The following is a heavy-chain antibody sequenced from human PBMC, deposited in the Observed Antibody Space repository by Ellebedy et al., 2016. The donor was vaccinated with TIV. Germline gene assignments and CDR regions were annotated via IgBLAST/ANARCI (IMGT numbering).Heavy chain of an antibody. Sequence: PGGSLRLSCAASGFTFSSYGMNWVRQAPGKGLEWVSSVSRRSTFIDYADSVKGRFTIPRDSAKNSLYLQLNNLRAEDTAVYYCARDGEAGGTSSSLDYWGQGTLVIVSS. CDR1: GFTFSSYG. D-gene: IGHD2-8*02. CDR2: VSRRSTFI. J-gene: IGHJ4*02. CDR3: ARDGEAGGTSSSLDY. V-gene: IGHV3-21*01.